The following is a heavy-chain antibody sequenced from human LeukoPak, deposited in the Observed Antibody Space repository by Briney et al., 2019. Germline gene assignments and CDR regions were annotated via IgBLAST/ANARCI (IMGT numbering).Heavy chain of an antibody. D-gene: IGHD3-3*01. CDR2: MHPTGDST. CDR1: GYTFTKYY. CDR3: ARHDFDLPMIYSFFVH. Sequence: ASVKVSCKASGYTFTKYYMNWVRQAPGQGLEWMGIMHPTGDSTNYAQKFQGRVTLTRDTSTGTFCMELSSLTSEDTAVYYCARHDFDLPMIYSFFVHWGQGTLVTVSS. J-gene: IGHJ5*02. V-gene: IGHV1-46*01.